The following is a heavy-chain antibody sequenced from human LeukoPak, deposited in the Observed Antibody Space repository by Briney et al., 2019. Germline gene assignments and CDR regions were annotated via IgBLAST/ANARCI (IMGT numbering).Heavy chain of an antibody. Sequence: SETPSLTCTVSGGSISSYYWSWIRQPPGKGLEWIGYIYYSGSTNYNPSLKSRVTISVDTSKNQFSLKLSSVTAADTAVYYCARSRPPYGSGSYLFDYWGQGTLVTVSS. CDR3: ARSRPPYGSGSYLFDY. D-gene: IGHD3-10*01. J-gene: IGHJ4*02. CDR1: GGSISSYY. CDR2: IYYSGST. V-gene: IGHV4-59*01.